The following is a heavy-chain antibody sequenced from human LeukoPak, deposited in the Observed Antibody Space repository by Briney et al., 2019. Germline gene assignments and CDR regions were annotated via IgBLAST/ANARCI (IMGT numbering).Heavy chain of an antibody. D-gene: IGHD2-21*01. V-gene: IGHV1-46*01. J-gene: IGHJ6*03. CDR2: INPSGGST. CDR3: ARDTSDSGYYYYYMDV. CDR1: GYTFTSYY. Sequence: ASVKVSCKASGYTFTSYYMHWVRQAPGQGLEWMGIINPSGGSTSYAQKFQGRVTMTRDMSTSTVYMELSSLRSEDTAVYYCARDTSDSGYYYYYMDVWGKGTTVTVSS.